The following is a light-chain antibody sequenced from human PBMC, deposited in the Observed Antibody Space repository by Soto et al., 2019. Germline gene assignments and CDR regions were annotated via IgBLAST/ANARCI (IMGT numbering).Light chain of an antibody. CDR2: GAS. CDR1: QSVSRSY. Sequence: EIVLTQSPGTLSLSPGERATLSCRASQSVSRSYLAWYQQKPGQAPRLLIYGASSRATGIPDRFSGSGSGTDFTLTISRLEPEDFAVYYCQQYGSSSWTFGQGTKV. J-gene: IGKJ1*01. V-gene: IGKV3-20*01. CDR3: QQYGSSSWT.